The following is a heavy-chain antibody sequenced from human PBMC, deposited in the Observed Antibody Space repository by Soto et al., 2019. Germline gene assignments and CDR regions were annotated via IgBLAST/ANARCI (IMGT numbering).Heavy chain of an antibody. CDR1: GFTFSSYA. CDR3: AKDREHSGSYYYYYYMAG. D-gene: IGHD1-26*01. V-gene: IGHV3-23*01. Sequence: GGSLRLSCAASGFTFSSYAMSCVRPAPGKGLEWVSAISGSGGSTYSADSVKGRFTISSNNSKNTLYQQMNSLRAEDTDLYYCAKDREHSGSYYYYYYMAGWGKGATVTIYS. J-gene: IGHJ6*03. CDR2: ISGSGGST.